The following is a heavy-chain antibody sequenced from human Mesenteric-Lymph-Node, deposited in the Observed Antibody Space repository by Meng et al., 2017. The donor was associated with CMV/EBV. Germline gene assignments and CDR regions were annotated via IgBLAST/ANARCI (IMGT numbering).Heavy chain of an antibody. D-gene: IGHD2-21*02. CDR2: ISSSSSYI. Sequence: GESLKISCAASGFTFTSFAMAWVRQAPGKGPEWVSSISSSSSYIYYADSVKGRFTISRDNAKNTLYLQMNSLRVEDSAVYYCGRERWGLGDYWGQGTVVTVSS. V-gene: IGHV3-21*01. J-gene: IGHJ4*02. CDR1: GFTFTSFA. CDR3: GRERWGLGDY.